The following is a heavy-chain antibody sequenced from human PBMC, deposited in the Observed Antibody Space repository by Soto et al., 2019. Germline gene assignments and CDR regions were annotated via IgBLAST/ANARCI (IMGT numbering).Heavy chain of an antibody. CDR2: ISGSGGST. V-gene: IGHV3-23*01. J-gene: IGHJ3*02. D-gene: IGHD3-10*01. CDR1: GFTFSSYA. Sequence: GGSLRLSCAASGFTFSSYAMSWVRQAPGKGLEWVSAISGSGGSTYYADSVKGRFTISRDKSKNTLYLQMNSLRAEDTAVYYCAKVGGSLGAFDIWGQGTMVTVSS. CDR3: AKVGGSLGAFDI.